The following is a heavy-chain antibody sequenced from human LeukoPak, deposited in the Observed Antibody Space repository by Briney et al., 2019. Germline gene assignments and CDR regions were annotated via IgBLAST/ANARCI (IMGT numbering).Heavy chain of an antibody. CDR1: GGTFSKYT. J-gene: IGHJ4*02. Sequence: SVKVSCKASGGTFSKYTISWVRQSPGQGLEWMGGITPLFGTASYAQKFQGRVTITADESASTAYMEVSSLRSDDTAVYYCAANAYGSGSYYVFDYWGQGTLVTVSS. D-gene: IGHD3-10*01. CDR3: AANAYGSGSYYVFDY. V-gene: IGHV1-69*13. CDR2: ITPLFGTA.